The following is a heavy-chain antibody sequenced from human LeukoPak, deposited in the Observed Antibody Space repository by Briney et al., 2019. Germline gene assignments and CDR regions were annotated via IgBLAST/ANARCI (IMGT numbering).Heavy chain of an antibody. J-gene: IGHJ6*02. CDR2: FDPEDGET. Sequence: ASVKVSCKVSGYTLTELSMHWVRQAPGKGPEWMGGFDPEDGETIYAQKFQGRVTMTEDTSTDTAYMELRSLRSDDTAVYYCARLGYYYYGMDVWGQGTTVTVSS. CDR3: ARLGYYYYGMDV. D-gene: IGHD2-21*01. CDR1: GYTLTELS. V-gene: IGHV1-24*01.